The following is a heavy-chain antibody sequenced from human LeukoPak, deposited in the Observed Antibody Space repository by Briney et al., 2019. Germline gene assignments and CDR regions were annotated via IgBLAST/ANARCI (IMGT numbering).Heavy chain of an antibody. CDR2: IRSKAYGGTT. J-gene: IGHJ4*02. Sequence: GGSLRLSCTASGFTFGDYAMSWFCQAPGKGLEWVGFIRSKAYGGTTEYAASVKGRFTISRDDSKSIAYLQMNSLKTEDTAVYYCAAYDFWSGQFPQDYWGQGTLVTVSS. CDR3: AAYDFWSGQFPQDY. D-gene: IGHD3-3*01. CDR1: GFTFGDYA. V-gene: IGHV3-49*03.